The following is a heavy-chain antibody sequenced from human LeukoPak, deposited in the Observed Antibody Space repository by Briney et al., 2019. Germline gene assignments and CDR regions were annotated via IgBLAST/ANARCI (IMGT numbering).Heavy chain of an antibody. V-gene: IGHV1-2*02. D-gene: IGHD3-22*01. CDR1: GYTFTGYY. J-gene: IGHJ3*02. Sequence: ASVTVSCKASGYTFTGYYMHWVRQAPGQGLEWMGWINPNSGGTNYAQKFQGRVTMTRDTSISTAYMELSRLRSDDTAVYYCAREHYYDSSGFNAFDIWGQGTMVTVSS. CDR2: INPNSGGT. CDR3: AREHYYDSSGFNAFDI.